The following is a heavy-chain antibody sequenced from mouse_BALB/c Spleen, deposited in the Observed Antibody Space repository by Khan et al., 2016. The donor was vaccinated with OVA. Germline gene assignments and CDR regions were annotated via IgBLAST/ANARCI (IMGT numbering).Heavy chain of an antibody. J-gene: IGHJ2*01. CDR1: GFSLTSYG. CDR2: IWAGGST. V-gene: IGHV2-9*02. CDR3: ARLEDI. D-gene: IGHD1-3*01. Sequence: QVQLKESGPGLVAPSQSLSITCTVSGFSLTSYGVHWVRQPPGQGLELLGVIWAGGSTNYNSALISRLSISKDNSKSQFFLKMNSLQTADTAMYYCARLEDIWGQGTTLTVSS.